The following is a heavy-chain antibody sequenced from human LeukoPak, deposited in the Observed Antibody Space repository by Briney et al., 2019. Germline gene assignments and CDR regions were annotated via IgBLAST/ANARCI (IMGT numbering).Heavy chain of an antibody. Sequence: SVKVSCKASGFTFSNSAVQWVRQARVQRLEWIGWIVVGSGKTNYAQDFQDRVTITRDMSSATTYLEVSRLRSDDTAVYYCARGRGTAVAGNLNHYWGQGTLVTVSS. J-gene: IGHJ4*02. CDR3: ARGRGTAVAGNLNHY. CDR2: IVVGSGKT. V-gene: IGHV1-58*01. D-gene: IGHD6-19*01. CDR1: GFTFSNSA.